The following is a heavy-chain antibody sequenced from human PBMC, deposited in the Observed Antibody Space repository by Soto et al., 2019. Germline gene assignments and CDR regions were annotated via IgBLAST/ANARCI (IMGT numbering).Heavy chain of an antibody. Sequence: GGSLRLSCAASGFTFSNAWMSWVCQAPGKGLEWVGRIKSKTDGGTTDYAAPVKGRFTISREDSKNTLYLQMNSLKTEDTAVYYCTATTVTTDAFDIWGQGTMVTVSS. J-gene: IGHJ3*02. V-gene: IGHV3-15*01. D-gene: IGHD4-17*01. CDR3: TATTVTTDAFDI. CDR1: GFTFSNAW. CDR2: IKSKTDGGTT.